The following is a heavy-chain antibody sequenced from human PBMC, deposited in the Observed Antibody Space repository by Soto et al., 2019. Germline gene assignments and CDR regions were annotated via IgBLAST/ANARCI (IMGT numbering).Heavy chain of an antibody. V-gene: IGHV4-31*03. CDR2: IYYTGNT. J-gene: IGHJ4*02. CDR3: ASGHDAYKVRY. D-gene: IGHD1-1*01. CDR1: GGSISSGGTGSY. Sequence: QVQLQESGPGLVKPSQTLSLTCTVSGGSISSGGTGSYWTWIRQLPGKGLEWIGYIYYTGNTYYNPSLKSRPTISIDTSENQFSLQLPSVTAADTAVYFCASGHDAYKVRYWGQGTLVTVSS.